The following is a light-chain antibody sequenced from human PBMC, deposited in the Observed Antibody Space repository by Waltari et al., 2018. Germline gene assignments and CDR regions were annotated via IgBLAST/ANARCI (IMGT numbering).Light chain of an antibody. V-gene: IGLV1-47*01. CDR2: RSN. J-gene: IGLJ1*01. Sequence: QSVLTQPPSASGTPGQTVTISCSGTNSNIRRNSVSCYQQLPGTAPKLLIYRSNQRPSGVPDRFSGSKSGTSASLAISGLRSEDEADYYCAAWDDSLSVSYVFGSGTKVTV. CDR3: AAWDDSLSVSYV. CDR1: NSNIRRNS.